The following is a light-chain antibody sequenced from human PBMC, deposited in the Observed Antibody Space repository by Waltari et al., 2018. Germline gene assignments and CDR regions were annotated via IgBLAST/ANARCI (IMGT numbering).Light chain of an antibody. CDR3: QQRSSWLT. J-gene: IGKJ4*01. CDR2: DAS. CDR1: QSVNRY. V-gene: IGKV3-11*01. Sequence: EIVLTQSPATLSLSPGERATLSCRASQSVNRYLAWYQQKPGQAPRLLNYDASNRATGIPARFSGSGSVTDFTRTISSLEPEDFAVYYCQQRSSWLTFGGGTKVEIK.